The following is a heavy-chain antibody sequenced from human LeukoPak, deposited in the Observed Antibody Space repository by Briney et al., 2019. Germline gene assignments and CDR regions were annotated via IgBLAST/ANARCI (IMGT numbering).Heavy chain of an antibody. J-gene: IGHJ6*03. Sequence: ASVKVSCKASGGTFSSYAISWVRQAPGQGLEWMGGIIPIFGTANYAQKFQGRVTITADKSTSTAYMELSSLRSEDTAVYYCAKMIREFGYYYYYMDVWGKGTTVTVSS. CDR3: AKMIREFGYYYYYMDV. CDR2: IIPIFGTA. CDR1: GGTFSSYA. D-gene: IGHD3-10*01. V-gene: IGHV1-69*06.